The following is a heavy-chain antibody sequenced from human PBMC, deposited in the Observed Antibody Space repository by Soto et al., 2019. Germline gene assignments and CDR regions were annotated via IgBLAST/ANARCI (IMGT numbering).Heavy chain of an antibody. CDR1: GGSISSGGYY. V-gene: IGHV4-31*03. Sequence: QVQLQESGPGLVKPSQTLSLTCTVSGGSISSGGYYWSWIRQHPGKGLEWIGYIYYSGSTYYNPSLKSRVTISVDPSKNQFCLKLSSVTAADTAVYYCARMRVATIRRSGDFDYWGQGTLVTVSS. CDR3: ARMRVATIRRSGDFDY. D-gene: IGHD5-12*01. J-gene: IGHJ4*02. CDR2: IYYSGST.